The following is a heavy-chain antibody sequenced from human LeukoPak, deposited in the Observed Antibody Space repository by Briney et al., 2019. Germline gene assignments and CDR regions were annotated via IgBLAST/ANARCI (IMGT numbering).Heavy chain of an antibody. V-gene: IGHV3-23*01. Sequence: GGSLRLSCAASGFTFSNYAMTWVRQAPGKGLEWLSLISGSGDTTYYADSVKGRFTISRDNFKNTLYLQMNSPRAEDTAVYYCARESDTYYYDSSGYGGAFDIWGQGTMVTVSS. CDR3: ARESDTYYYDSSGYGGAFDI. CDR1: GFTFSNYA. J-gene: IGHJ3*02. D-gene: IGHD3-22*01. CDR2: ISGSGDTT.